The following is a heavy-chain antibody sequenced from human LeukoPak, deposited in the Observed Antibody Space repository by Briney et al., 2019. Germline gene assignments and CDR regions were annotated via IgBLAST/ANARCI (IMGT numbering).Heavy chain of an antibody. CDR3: ARGLYGDVLDY. J-gene: IGHJ4*02. CDR1: GGSISSHY. Sequence: SEILSLTCTVSGGSISSHYWSWIRQPPGKGLEWIGYIYYSGSTNYNPSLKSRVTISVDTSKNQFSLKLSSVTAADTAVYYCARGLYGDVLDYWGQGTLVTVSS. D-gene: IGHD4-17*01. V-gene: IGHV4-59*11. CDR2: IYYSGST.